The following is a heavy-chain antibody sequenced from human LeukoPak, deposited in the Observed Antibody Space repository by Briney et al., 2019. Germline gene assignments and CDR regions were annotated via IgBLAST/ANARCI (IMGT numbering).Heavy chain of an antibody. V-gene: IGHV4-4*02. CDR1: GSSISSSNW. Sequence: SETLSLTCAVSGSSISSSNWWSWVRQPPGKGLEWIGEIYHSGSTNYNPSLKSRVTISVDKSKNQFSLKLSSVTAADTAVYYCARVGYCSGGSCYATGHDAFDIWGQGTMVTVSS. J-gene: IGHJ3*02. CDR3: ARVGYCSGGSCYATGHDAFDI. D-gene: IGHD2-15*01. CDR2: IYHSGST.